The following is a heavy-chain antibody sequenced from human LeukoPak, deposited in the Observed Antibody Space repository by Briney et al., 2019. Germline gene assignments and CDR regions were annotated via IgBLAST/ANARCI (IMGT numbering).Heavy chain of an antibody. CDR1: GGSISSSSYH. CDR2: IYYSGST. Sequence: SESLSLTCTVSGGSISSSSYHWGWIRQPPGKGLEWIGSIYYSGSTYYNPSLKIGVTISVDTSKNQFSLKLSSVTAADTALYYCARHGPLYDIWSAQFYFDYWGQGTLVAVSS. J-gene: IGHJ4*02. V-gene: IGHV4-39*01. D-gene: IGHD3-3*01. CDR3: ARHGPLYDIWSAQFYFDY.